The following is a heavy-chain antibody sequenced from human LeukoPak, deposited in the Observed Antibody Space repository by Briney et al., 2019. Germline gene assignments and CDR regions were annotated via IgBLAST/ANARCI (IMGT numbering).Heavy chain of an antibody. V-gene: IGHV3-23*01. CDR3: AKNTGSGSYYWFDP. D-gene: IGHD3-10*01. CDR1: GFTFSSYA. J-gene: IGHJ5*02. Sequence: GRSLRLSCAASGFTFSSYAMSWVRQAPGKGLEWVSAISGSGGSTYYADSVKGRFTISRDNSKNTLYLQMNSLRAEDTAVYYCAKNTGSGSYYWFDPWGQGTLVTVSS. CDR2: ISGSGGST.